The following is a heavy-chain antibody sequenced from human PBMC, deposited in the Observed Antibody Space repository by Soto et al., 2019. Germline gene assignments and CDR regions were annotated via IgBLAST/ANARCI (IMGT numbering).Heavy chain of an antibody. CDR2: IDRSGRT. CDR1: GGSFSDYY. D-gene: IGHD3-16*02. V-gene: IGHV4-34*01. CDR3: ALWGSYRSFDN. J-gene: IGHJ4*02. Sequence: SETLSLTCAVYGGSFSDYYWNWIRQTPGKGLEWIGEIDRSGRTKYNPSLKSRVAISVDTSKNQFSLKVTSMTAADTAVYYCALWGSYRSFDNWGQGTLVTVSS.